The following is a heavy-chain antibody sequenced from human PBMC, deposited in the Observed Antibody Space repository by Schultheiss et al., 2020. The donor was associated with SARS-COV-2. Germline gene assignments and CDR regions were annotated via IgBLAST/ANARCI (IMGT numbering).Heavy chain of an antibody. V-gene: IGHV5-51*01. CDR2: IYPGDSDT. CDR3: AREGVVATSNYYYYGMDV. CDR1: GYSFTSYW. D-gene: IGHD5-12*01. Sequence: GGSLRLSCKGSGYSFTSYWIGWVRQMPGKGLEWMGIIYPGDSDTRYSPSFQGQVTISADKSISTAYLQWSSLKASDTAMYYCAREGVVATSNYYYYGMDVWGQGTTVTVSS. J-gene: IGHJ6*02.